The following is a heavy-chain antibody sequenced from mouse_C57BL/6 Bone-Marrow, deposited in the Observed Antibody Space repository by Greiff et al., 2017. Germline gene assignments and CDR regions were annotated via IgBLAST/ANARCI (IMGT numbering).Heavy chain of an antibody. D-gene: IGHD1-1*02. CDR3: ARLGGNYYAMDY. J-gene: IGHJ4*01. CDR1: GFTFSSYG. V-gene: IGHV5-6*01. CDR2: ISSGGSYT. Sequence: EVQVVESGGDLVKPGGSLKLSCAASGFTFSSYGMSWVRQTPDKRLEWVATISSGGSYTYYPDSVKGRFTISRDNAKNTLYLQMSSLKSEDTAMYYCARLGGNYYAMDYWGQGTSGTVSS.